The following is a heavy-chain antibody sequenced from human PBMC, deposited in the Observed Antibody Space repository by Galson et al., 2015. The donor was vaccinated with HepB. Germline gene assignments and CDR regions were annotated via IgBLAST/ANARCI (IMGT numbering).Heavy chain of an antibody. CDR1: GFTFSSYS. Sequence: SLRLSCAASGFTFSSYSMNWVRQAPGKGLEWVSSISSSSSYIYYADSVKGRFTISRDNAKNSLYLQMNSLRAEDTAVYYCARDAYGDYGSDAFDIWGQGTMVTVSS. V-gene: IGHV3-21*01. CDR3: ARDAYGDYGSDAFDI. D-gene: IGHD4-17*01. CDR2: ISSSSSYI. J-gene: IGHJ3*02.